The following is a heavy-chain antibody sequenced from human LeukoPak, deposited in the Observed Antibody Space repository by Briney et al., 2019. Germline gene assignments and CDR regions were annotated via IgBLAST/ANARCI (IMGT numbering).Heavy chain of an antibody. V-gene: IGHV3-23*01. CDR1: GFNFGAFS. CDR3: AKSVYHSGNY. J-gene: IGHJ4*02. D-gene: IGHD3-10*01. CDR2: ISGYGDST. Sequence: GGSLRLSCAASGFNFGAFSMGWVRQAPGKGLEWVSGISGYGDSTYYADSVKGRFTISRDNSKNTVSLQMNSLRAEDTAVYYCAKSVYHSGNYWGQGTLVTVSS.